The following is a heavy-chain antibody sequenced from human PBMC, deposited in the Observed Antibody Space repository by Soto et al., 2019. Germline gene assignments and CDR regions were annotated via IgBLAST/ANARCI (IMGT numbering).Heavy chain of an antibody. J-gene: IGHJ5*02. V-gene: IGHV3-23*01. CDR3: ATRFIAAAGNWFDP. CDR2: ISGSGGST. Sequence: GGSLRLSCAASGFTFSGSAMHWVRQASGKGLEWVSAISGSGGSTYYADSVKGRFTISRDNSKNTLYLQMNSLRAEDTAVYYCATRFIAAAGNWFDPWGQGTLVTVSS. D-gene: IGHD6-13*01. CDR1: GFTFSGSA.